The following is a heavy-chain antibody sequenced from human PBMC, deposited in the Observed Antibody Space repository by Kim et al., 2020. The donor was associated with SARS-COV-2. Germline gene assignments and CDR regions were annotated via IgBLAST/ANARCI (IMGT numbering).Heavy chain of an antibody. V-gene: IGHV3-23*01. CDR3: AKRYLDPAAAGPYYYYGMDV. CDR1: GFTFSSYA. D-gene: IGHD6-13*01. Sequence: GGSLRLSCAASGFTFSSYAMSWVRQAPGKGLEWVSAISGSGGSTYYADSVKGRFTISRDNSKNTLYLQMNSLRAEDTAVYYCAKRYLDPAAAGPYYYYGMDVWGQGTTVTVSS. CDR2: ISGSGGST. J-gene: IGHJ6*02.